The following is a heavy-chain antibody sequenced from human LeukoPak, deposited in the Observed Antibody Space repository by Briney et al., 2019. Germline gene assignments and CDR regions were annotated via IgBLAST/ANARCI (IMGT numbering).Heavy chain of an antibody. V-gene: IGHV3-21*04. Sequence: PGGSLRLSCAASGFTFSSYSMNWVRQAPGKGLEWVSSISSSSSYIYYADSVKGRFTISRDNSKNTLYLQMNSLRAEDTAVYYCAGYIYYDSSGYYIPAWGQGTLVTVSS. CDR3: AGYIYYDSSGYYIPA. D-gene: IGHD3-22*01. CDR2: ISSSSSYI. CDR1: GFTFSSYS. J-gene: IGHJ5*02.